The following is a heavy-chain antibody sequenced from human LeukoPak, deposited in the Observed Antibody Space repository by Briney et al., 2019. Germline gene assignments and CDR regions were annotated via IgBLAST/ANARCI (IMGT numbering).Heavy chain of an antibody. D-gene: IGHD6-6*01. CDR3: ARDLGWSSSH. CDR2: INPTGGT. V-gene: IGHV1-2*02. J-gene: IGHJ4*02. Sequence: ASVKVSCKASGYTFTGHYMNWVRLAPGQGLEWMGWINPTGGTTYAQKFQDRVTMTRDTSINTAYMELSGLRSDDTAVYYCARDLGWSSSHWGQGTPGHRLL. CDR1: GYTFTGHY.